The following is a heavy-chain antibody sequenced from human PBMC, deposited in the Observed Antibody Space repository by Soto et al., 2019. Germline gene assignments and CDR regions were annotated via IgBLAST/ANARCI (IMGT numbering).Heavy chain of an antibody. CDR1: GFTFSSYG. D-gene: IGHD6-19*01. Sequence: QVQLVESGGGVVQPGRSLRLSCAASGFTFSSYGMHWVRQAPGKGLEWVAVISYDGSNKYYADSVKGRFTISRDNSKNTLYLQMNSLRAEDTAVYYCAKDLMDSSGCYTCFDLWGRGTLVTVSS. CDR2: ISYDGSNK. CDR3: AKDLMDSSGCYTCFDL. V-gene: IGHV3-30*18. J-gene: IGHJ2*01.